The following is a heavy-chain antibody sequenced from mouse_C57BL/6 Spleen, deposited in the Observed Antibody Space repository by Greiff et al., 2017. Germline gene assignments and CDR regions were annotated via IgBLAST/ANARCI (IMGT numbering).Heavy chain of an antibody. V-gene: IGHV1-15*01. CDR1: GYTFTDYE. CDR2: IDPETGGT. Sequence: QVQLQQSGAELVRPGASVTLSCKASGYTFTDYEMHWVKQTPVHGLEWIGAIDPETGGTAYNQKFKGKAILTADKSSSTAYMELRSLTSEDSAVYYCTRGGECADWGGGTLFTVSA. CDR3: TRGGECAD. J-gene: IGHJ3*01.